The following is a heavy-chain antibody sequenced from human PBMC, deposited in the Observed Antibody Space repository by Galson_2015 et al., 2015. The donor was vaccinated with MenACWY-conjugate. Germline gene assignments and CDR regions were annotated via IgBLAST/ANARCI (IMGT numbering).Heavy chain of an antibody. CDR1: GFTFSSYA. CDR2: ISGSGGST. Sequence: SLRLSCAASGFTFSSYAMSWVRQAPGKGLEWVSAISGSGGSTYYADSVKGRFTISRDNSKNTPYLQMNSLRAEDTAVYYCAKDGKLHGDYLYGFPDDYFDYWGQGTLVTVSS. J-gene: IGHJ4*02. V-gene: IGHV3-23*01. CDR3: AKDGKLHGDYLYGFPDDYFDY. D-gene: IGHD4-17*01.